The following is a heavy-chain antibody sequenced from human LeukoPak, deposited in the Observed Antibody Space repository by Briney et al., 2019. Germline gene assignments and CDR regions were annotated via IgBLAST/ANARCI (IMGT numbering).Heavy chain of an antibody. Sequence: PGGSLRLSCAASGFPFNAYWMTWVRQAPGKGLEWVANIRQDGDTKYYVDSVKGRFTISRDNAKNSLYLQMNSLRAEDTAVYYCARDRVNYYDSSGFRDAFDIWGQGTMVTVSS. CDR3: ARDRVNYYDSSGFRDAFDI. CDR2: IRQDGDTK. V-gene: IGHV3-7*03. J-gene: IGHJ3*02. CDR1: GFPFNAYW. D-gene: IGHD3-22*01.